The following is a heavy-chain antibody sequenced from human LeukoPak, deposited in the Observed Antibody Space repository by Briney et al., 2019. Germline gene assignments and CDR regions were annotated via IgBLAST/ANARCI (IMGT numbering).Heavy chain of an antibody. J-gene: IGHJ6*02. V-gene: IGHV3-53*01. CDR3: ASYSGGDYYYYGMDV. CDR2: IYSGGST. Sequence: PGGSLRLSCAAPGFTVSSNYMSWVRQAPGKGLEWVSVIYSGGSTYYADSVKGRFTISRDNSKNTLYLQMNSLRAEDTAVYYCASYSGGDYYYYGMDVWGQGTTVTVSS. CDR1: GFTVSSNY. D-gene: IGHD6-25*01.